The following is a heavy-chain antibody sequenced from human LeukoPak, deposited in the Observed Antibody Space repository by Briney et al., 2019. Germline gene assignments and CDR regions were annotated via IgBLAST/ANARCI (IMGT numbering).Heavy chain of an antibody. Sequence: GGSLRLSCAASGFTFSGSAMHWVRQASGKGLEWVGRIRSKANSCATAYAASVKGRFTISRDDSKNTAYLQMNSLKTEDTAVYYCTLSSGWYGGDYWGQGTLVTVSS. J-gene: IGHJ4*02. D-gene: IGHD6-19*01. CDR2: IRSKANSCAT. CDR3: TLSSGWYGGDY. CDR1: GFTFSGSA. V-gene: IGHV3-73*01.